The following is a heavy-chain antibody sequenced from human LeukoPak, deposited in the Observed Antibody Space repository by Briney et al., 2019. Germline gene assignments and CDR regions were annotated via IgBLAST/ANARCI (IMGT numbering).Heavy chain of an antibody. CDR3: ARHGGDHYYDSRGGDFQH. V-gene: IGHV5-51*01. J-gene: IGHJ1*01. CDR1: GYSFTSYW. Sequence: GESLKISCKGSGYSFTSYWIGWVRQMPGKGLEWMGIIYPGDSDTRYSPSFQGQVTISADKSISTAYLQWSSLKASDTAMYYCARHGGDHYYDSRGGDFQHWGQGTLVTVSS. CDR2: IYPGDSDT. D-gene: IGHD3-22*01.